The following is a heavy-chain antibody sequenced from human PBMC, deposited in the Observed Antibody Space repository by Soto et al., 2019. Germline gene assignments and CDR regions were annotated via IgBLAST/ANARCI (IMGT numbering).Heavy chain of an antibody. J-gene: IGHJ5*02. V-gene: IGHV4-59*01. CDR2: IYYSGST. D-gene: IGHD2-2*01. CDR3: ARGYCSSTSCFDP. CDR1: GGSISSYY. Sequence: TSETLSLTCTVSGGSISSYYWSWIRQPPGKGLEWIGYIYYSGSTNYNPSLKSRVTISVDTSKNQFSLKLSSVTAADTAVYYCARGYCSSTSCFDPSGQGTLVTVSS.